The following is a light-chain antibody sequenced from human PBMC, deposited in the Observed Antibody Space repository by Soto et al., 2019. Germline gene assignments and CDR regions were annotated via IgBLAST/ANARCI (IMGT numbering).Light chain of an antibody. J-gene: IGKJ4*01. CDR1: QGIGSD. CDR3: QQYDNLPLT. Sequence: QLTQSPSSLSASAGDRVTITCRASQGIGSDLAWYQQKPGRAPKLLIFGASTLQSGVPSRFSGSGSGTEFTLTISSLQPDDFATYYCQQYDNLPLTFGGGTKVDIK. CDR2: GAS. V-gene: IGKV1-9*01.